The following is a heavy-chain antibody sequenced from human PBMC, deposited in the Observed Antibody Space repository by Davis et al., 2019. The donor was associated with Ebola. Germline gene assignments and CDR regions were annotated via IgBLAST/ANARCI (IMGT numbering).Heavy chain of an antibody. V-gene: IGHV3-53*01. CDR1: GFTVSSNY. J-gene: IGHJ6*02. Sequence: GESLKISCAASGFTVSSNYMSWVRQAPGKGLEWVSVIYSGGSTYYADSVKGRFTISRDNSKNTLYLQMNSLRAEDTAVYYCARGGITMVQGVIDYYYYYGMDVWGQGTTVTVSS. D-gene: IGHD3-10*01. CDR3: ARGGITMVQGVIDYYYYYGMDV. CDR2: IYSGGST.